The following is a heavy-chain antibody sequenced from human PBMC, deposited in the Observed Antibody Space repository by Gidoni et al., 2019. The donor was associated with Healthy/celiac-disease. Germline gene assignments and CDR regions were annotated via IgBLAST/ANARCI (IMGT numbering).Heavy chain of an antibody. V-gene: IGHV1-2*04. Sequence: QVQLVQSGAEVKKPGASVKVSCKASGYTFTGYYMHWVRQAPGQGLEWMGWINPHSGGTNYAQKFQGWVTMTRDTSISTAYMELSRLRSDDTAVYYCARVLPHGGRSYDVWGQGTTVTVSS. J-gene: IGHJ6*02. CDR2: INPHSGGT. CDR3: ARVLPHGGRSYDV. D-gene: IGHD2-15*01. CDR1: GYTFTGYY.